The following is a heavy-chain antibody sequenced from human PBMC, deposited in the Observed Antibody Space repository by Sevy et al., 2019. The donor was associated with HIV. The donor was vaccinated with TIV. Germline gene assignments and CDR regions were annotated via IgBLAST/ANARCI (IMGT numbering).Heavy chain of an antibody. CDR3: ARDGRGISAFDI. D-gene: IGHD3-3*02. V-gene: IGHV3-23*01. CDR2: ISGDGENT. Sequence: GGSLRLSCAASGFTFSSHAVSWVRQAPGKGLEWVSAISGDGENTHYADSVRGRFTISRDNFKNTLYLQMNSLRAEDTALYYCARDGRGISAFDIWGPGTMVTVSS. CDR1: GFTFSSHA. J-gene: IGHJ3*02.